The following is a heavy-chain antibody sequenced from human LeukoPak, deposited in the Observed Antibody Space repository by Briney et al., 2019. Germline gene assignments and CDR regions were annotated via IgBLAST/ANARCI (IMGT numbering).Heavy chain of an antibody. D-gene: IGHD2-15*01. Sequence: GGSLRLSCAASGFTFSSYSMNWVRQAPGKGLEWVSSISSSSSYIYYADSVKGRFTISRDNAKNSLYLQMNSLRAEDTAVYYCASTLKGGFHYYGMDGWGQGTTVTVSS. CDR1: GFTFSSYS. J-gene: IGHJ6*02. CDR3: ASTLKGGFHYYGMDG. V-gene: IGHV3-21*01. CDR2: ISSSSSYI.